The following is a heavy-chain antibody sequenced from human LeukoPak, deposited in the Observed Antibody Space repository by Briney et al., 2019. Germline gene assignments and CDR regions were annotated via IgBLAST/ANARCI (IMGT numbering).Heavy chain of an antibody. Sequence: ASVKVSCKASGYTFTSYAMNWVRQAPGQGLEWMGWINTSTGNPTYAQGFTGRFVFSLDTSVSTAYLQISSLKAEDTAVYYCARVLGLRDGYQIHAFDIWGQGTMVTVSS. CDR3: ARVLGLRDGYQIHAFDI. CDR1: GYTFTSYA. D-gene: IGHD5-24*01. V-gene: IGHV7-4-1*02. CDR2: INTSTGNP. J-gene: IGHJ3*02.